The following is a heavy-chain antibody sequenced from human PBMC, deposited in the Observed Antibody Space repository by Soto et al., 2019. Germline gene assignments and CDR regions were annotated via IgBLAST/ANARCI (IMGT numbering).Heavy chain of an antibody. Sequence: PGGSLRLSCAASGFTFSSYAMSWVRQAPGKGLEWVSAISGSGGSTYYADSVKGRFTISRDNSKNTLYLQMNSLRAEDTAVYYCAKVGHYYDSNPYYFDYWGQGTLVTVSS. J-gene: IGHJ4*02. V-gene: IGHV3-23*01. CDR3: AKVGHYYDSNPYYFDY. CDR2: ISGSGGST. CDR1: GFTFSSYA. D-gene: IGHD3-22*01.